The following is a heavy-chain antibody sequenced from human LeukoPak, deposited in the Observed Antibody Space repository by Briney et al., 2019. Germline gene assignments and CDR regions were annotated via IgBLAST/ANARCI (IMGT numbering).Heavy chain of an antibody. V-gene: IGHV4-59*02. Sequence: PSETLSLSLSVSGASVNDYFWSWIRQPPGRGLEWIGHVYSGGTTEYSPSLKGRVTISLDASNNKVSLSLTYSTAADTAVYYCAREIVLMMSDDASPYYLDLWGRGTTVTVAS. D-gene: IGHD3-16*01. CDR3: AREIVLMMSDDASPYYLDL. CDR2: VYSGGTT. CDR1: GASVNDYF. J-gene: IGHJ6*03.